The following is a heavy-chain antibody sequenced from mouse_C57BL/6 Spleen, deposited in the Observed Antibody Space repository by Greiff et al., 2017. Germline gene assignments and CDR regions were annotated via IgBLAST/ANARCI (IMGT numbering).Heavy chain of an antibody. CDR1: GFTFSSYT. CDR2: ISGGGGNT. D-gene: IGHD2-4*01. Sequence: EVMLVESGGGLVKPGGSLKLSCAASGFTFSSYTMSWVRQTPEKRLEWVATISGGGGNTYYPDSVKGRFTISRDNAKNTLYLQMSSLRSEDTALYYCARGGDYDPFDYWGQGTTLTVSS. CDR3: ARGGDYDPFDY. J-gene: IGHJ2*01. V-gene: IGHV5-9*01.